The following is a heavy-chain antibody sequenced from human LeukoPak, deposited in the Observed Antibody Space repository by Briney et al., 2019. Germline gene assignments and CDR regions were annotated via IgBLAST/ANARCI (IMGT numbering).Heavy chain of an antibody. J-gene: IGHJ6*02. V-gene: IGHV3-23*01. Sequence: PGGSLRLSCAASGFTFSSYAMSWVRQAPGKGLEWVSGISGSGGSTYYADSVKGRFTISRDDSKNTLYLQMNSLRAEDTAVYYCAKGGTSTVTTARRYYYYGMDVWGQGTTVTVSS. CDR2: ISGSGGST. CDR3: AKGGTSTVTTARRYYYYGMDV. CDR1: GFTFSSYA. D-gene: IGHD4-17*01.